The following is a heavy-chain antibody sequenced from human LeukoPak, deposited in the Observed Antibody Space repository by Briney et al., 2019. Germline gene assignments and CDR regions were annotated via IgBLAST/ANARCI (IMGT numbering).Heavy chain of an antibody. CDR1: GFTFDDYG. CDR2: INWNGGST. Sequence: GSLRLSCAASGFTFDDYGMSWVRQAPGKGLEWVSGINWNGGSTGYADSVKGRFTISRDNAKNSLYLQMNSLRAEDTAVYYCARFHPYLTYDSSGYYFDYWGQGTLVTVSS. J-gene: IGHJ4*02. D-gene: IGHD3-22*01. CDR3: ARFHPYLTYDSSGYYFDY. V-gene: IGHV3-20*04.